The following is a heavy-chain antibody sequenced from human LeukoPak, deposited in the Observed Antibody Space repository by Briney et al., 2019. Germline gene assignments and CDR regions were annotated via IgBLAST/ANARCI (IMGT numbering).Heavy chain of an antibody. D-gene: IGHD3-10*01. J-gene: IGHJ4*02. CDR1: GFTFSSYA. Sequence: PGGSLRLSCAASGFTFSSYAMHWVRQAPGKGLEWVALISYDGSNKYYADSVKGRFTISRDNSKNTLYLQMNSLRAEDTAVYYCARHRAEYYFDYWGQGTLVTVSS. CDR2: ISYDGSNK. CDR3: ARHRAEYYFDY. V-gene: IGHV3-30*04.